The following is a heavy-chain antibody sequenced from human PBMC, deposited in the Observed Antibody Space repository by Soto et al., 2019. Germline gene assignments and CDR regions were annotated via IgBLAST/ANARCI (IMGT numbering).Heavy chain of an antibody. CDR2: ISQGSTTI. V-gene: IGHV3-48*03. Sequence: GGSLRLSCVASGFIFSSYEMNWVRQAPGKGLEWISYISQGSTTIYYADSVKGRFTISRDNAKNSLFLQMSGLRVEDTATYYCARHRSPSPDYWGQGTLVTVSS. CDR3: ARHRSPSPDY. CDR1: GFIFSSYE. J-gene: IGHJ4*02.